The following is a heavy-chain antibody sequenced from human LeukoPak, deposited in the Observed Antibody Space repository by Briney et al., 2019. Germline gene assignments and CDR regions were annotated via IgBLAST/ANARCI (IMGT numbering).Heavy chain of an antibody. CDR3: ASDSYYPAYFQH. CDR1: GFSVSNNF. V-gene: IGHV3-66*01. J-gene: IGHJ1*01. Sequence: GGSLRLSCAASGFSVSNNFMSWVRQAPGKGLEWVSVIYSGGSTFYADSVKGRFTISSDNSKHTLYLQMNSLRAEDTAVYYCASDSYYPAYFQHRGQGTLVTVSS. D-gene: IGHD1-26*01. CDR2: IYSGGST.